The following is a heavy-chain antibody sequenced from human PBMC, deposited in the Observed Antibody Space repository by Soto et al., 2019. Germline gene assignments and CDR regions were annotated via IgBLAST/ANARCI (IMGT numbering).Heavy chain of an antibody. D-gene: IGHD2-2*01. J-gene: IGHJ6*03. CDR3: AREELSTSCSECPLDYYYYMDV. Sequence: GGSLRLSCAASGFTFSSYSMNWVRQAPGKGLEWVSSISSSSSYIYYADSVKGRFTISRDNAKNSLYLQMNSLRAEDTAVYYCAREELSTSCSECPLDYYYYMDVWGKGTTVTVSS. V-gene: IGHV3-21*01. CDR2: ISSSSSYI. CDR1: GFTFSSYS.